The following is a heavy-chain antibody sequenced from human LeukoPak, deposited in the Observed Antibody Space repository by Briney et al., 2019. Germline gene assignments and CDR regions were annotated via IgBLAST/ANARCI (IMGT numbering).Heavy chain of an antibody. CDR3: AKDGSAMVKLWFDP. J-gene: IGHJ5*02. V-gene: IGHV3-23*01. D-gene: IGHD5-18*01. CDR2: ISGSGGST. CDR1: GFTFSSYA. Sequence: GGSLRLSCAASGFTFSSYAMSWVRQAPGKGLEWVSAISGSGGSTYYADSVKGQFTISRDNSKNTLYLQMNSLRAEDTAVYYCAKDGSAMVKLWFDPWGQGTLVTVSS.